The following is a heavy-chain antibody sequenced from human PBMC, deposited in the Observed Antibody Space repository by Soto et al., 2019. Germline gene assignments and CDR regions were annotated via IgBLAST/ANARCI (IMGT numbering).Heavy chain of an antibody. J-gene: IGHJ3*02. CDR3: AAIALGSRSDFDI. CDR1: GFTFSSYA. D-gene: IGHD7-27*01. V-gene: IGHV3-23*01. CDR2: ISGSGGST. Sequence: GGSLRLSCAASGFTFSSYAMSWVHQAPGKGLEWVSAISGSGGSTYYADSVKGQFTISRDNSKNTLYLQMNSLRAEDTAVYYCAAIALGSRSDFDIWGQGTMVTVSS.